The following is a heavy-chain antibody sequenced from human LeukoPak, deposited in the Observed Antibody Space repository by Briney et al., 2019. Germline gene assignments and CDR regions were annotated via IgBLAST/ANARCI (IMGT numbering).Heavy chain of an antibody. Sequence: ASVKVSCKASGYTFTGYYIHWVRQAPGQGLEWIGWLNPNSADTNYAQKFLGRVTMTRATASSTAFMELSGLTSDDTAVYYCARDASAFDIWGQGTLVSVSS. J-gene: IGHJ3*02. V-gene: IGHV1-2*02. CDR3: ARDASAFDI. CDR2: LNPNSADT. CDR1: GYTFTGYY.